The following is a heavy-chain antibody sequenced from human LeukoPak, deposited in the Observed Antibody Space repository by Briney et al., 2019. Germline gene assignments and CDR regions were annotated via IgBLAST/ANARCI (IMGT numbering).Heavy chain of an antibody. D-gene: IGHD3-22*01. CDR3: ARDWYYDSSGYYTTGYYFDY. J-gene: IGHJ4*02. V-gene: IGHV1-2*02. Sequence: ASVKVSCKASGYTFTGYHMHWVRQAPGQGLEWMGWINPNSGGTKYPQKFQGGVTMTRDTSISTAYMELNRLRSDDTAVYYCARDWYYDSSGYYTTGYYFDYWGQGTLVTVSS. CDR1: GYTFTGYH. CDR2: INPNSGGT.